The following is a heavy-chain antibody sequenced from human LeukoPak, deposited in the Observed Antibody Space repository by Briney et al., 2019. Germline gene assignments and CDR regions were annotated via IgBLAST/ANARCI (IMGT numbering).Heavy chain of an antibody. CDR2: IFYRGGT. V-gene: IGHV4-39*01. CDR3: ARPNSVVTAIAGDDAFDI. D-gene: IGHD2-21*02. Sequence: PSETLSLTCTVSGASISTGYYWAWIRQPPGKGLEWIGSIFYRGGTYHNPSLRSRVTISMDTSKNQFSLTLSSVTAADTAVYYCARPNSVVTAIAGDDAFDIWGQGTMVSVSS. J-gene: IGHJ3*02. CDR1: GASISTGYY.